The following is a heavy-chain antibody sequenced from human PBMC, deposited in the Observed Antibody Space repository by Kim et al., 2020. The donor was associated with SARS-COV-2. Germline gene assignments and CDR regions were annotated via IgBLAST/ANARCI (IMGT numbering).Heavy chain of an antibody. V-gene: IGHV1-18*04. CDR1: GYTFTTYG. CDR2: ISTYNGDT. CDR3: ARVVDTRMYV. D-gene: IGHD5-18*01. J-gene: IGHJ6*02. Sequence: ASVKVSCKASGYTFTTYGISWVRQAPGQGLEWMGWISTYNGDTNYAQKVQGRATMTTDTSTSTAYMELRRLTSDDTAVYYCARVVDTRMYVWGQGTTVTV.